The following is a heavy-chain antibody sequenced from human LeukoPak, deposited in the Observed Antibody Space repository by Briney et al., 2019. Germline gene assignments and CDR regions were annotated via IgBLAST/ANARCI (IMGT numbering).Heavy chain of an antibody. Sequence: ASVKVSCKASGYTFTSYDINWVRQATGQGLEWMGWMNPNSGNTGYAQKFQGRVTMTRNTSISTAYMELSSLRSEDTAVYYCARVFGYYDSSSYPTPYYYYYMDVWGKGTTVTVSS. V-gene: IGHV1-8*01. CDR2: MNPNSGNT. CDR1: GYTFTSYD. J-gene: IGHJ6*03. CDR3: ARVFGYYDSSSYPTPYYYYYMDV. D-gene: IGHD3-22*01.